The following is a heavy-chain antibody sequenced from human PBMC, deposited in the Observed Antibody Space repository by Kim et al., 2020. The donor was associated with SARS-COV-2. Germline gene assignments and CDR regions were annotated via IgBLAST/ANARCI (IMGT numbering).Heavy chain of an antibody. CDR1: GFTFNNHG. Sequence: GGSLRLSCEASGFTFNNHGMHWVRQAPGKGLEWVAFISYEGSMKYYADSVKGRFTISRDSSRRTLYRQMNRLRPDDTAIYYCAKTSGVFAIQTYYYGLDVWGQGATVTVSS. CDR2: ISYEGSMK. V-gene: IGHV3-30*18. J-gene: IGHJ6*02. CDR3: AKTSGVFAIQTYYYGLDV. D-gene: IGHD2-8*01.